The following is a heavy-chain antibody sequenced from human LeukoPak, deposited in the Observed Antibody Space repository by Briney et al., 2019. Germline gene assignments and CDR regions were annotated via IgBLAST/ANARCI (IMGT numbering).Heavy chain of an antibody. CDR2: INPNSGGT. D-gene: IGHD4-17*01. V-gene: IGHV1-2*02. Sequence: GASVKVSCTASGYTFTGYYMHWVRQAPGQGLEWMGWINPNSGGTNYAQKFQGSVTMTRDTSITTAYMELSRLRSDDTAVYYCATGRAYGDYFDAFDIWGQGTMVTVSS. CDR3: ATGRAYGDYFDAFDI. CDR1: GYTFTGYY. J-gene: IGHJ3*02.